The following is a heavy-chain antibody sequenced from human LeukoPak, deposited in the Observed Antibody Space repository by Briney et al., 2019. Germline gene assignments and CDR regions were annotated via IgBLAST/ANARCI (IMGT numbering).Heavy chain of an antibody. J-gene: IGHJ4*02. CDR2: INHSGST. V-gene: IGHV4-34*01. CDR1: GGSFSGYY. D-gene: IGHD6-19*01. CDR3: ARVSKSAVAGTWAKYYFDY. Sequence: PSETLSLTCAVYGGSFSGYYWSWIRQPPGKGLEWIGEINHSGSTNYNPSLKSRVTISVDTSKNQFSLKLSSVTAADTAVYYSARVSKSAVAGTWAKYYFDYWGQGTLVTVSS.